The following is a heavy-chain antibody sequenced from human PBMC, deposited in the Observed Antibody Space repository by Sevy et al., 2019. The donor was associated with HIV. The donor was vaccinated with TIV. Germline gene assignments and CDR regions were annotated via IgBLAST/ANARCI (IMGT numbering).Heavy chain of an antibody. D-gene: IGHD1-20*01. CDR3: ARGGRRIDVYNRKDAFDI. V-gene: IGHV3-48*03. CDR1: GFTFSSYE. CDR2: ISSSGSSM. J-gene: IGHJ3*02. Sequence: GESLKISCAASGFTFSSYEMNWVRQAPGKGLEWLSHISSSGSSMYDADSVKGRFTISRDNAKNSLYLQMNSLRAEDTAVYYCARGGRRIDVYNRKDAFDIWGQGTMVTVSS.